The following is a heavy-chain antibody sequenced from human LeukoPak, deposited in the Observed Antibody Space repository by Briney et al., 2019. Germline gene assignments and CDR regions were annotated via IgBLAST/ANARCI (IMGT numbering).Heavy chain of an antibody. CDR2: INPKSGGT. Sequence: ASVKVSCKASGYTFTGYYIHWVRQAPGQGLAWMGWINPKSGGTNYAQKFQGRVTMTRDTSISTAYMELSSLRSEDTAVYYCAIGSGYSDYWGQGTLVTVSS. CDR3: AIGSGYSDY. J-gene: IGHJ4*02. D-gene: IGHD3-22*01. CDR1: GYTFTGYY. V-gene: IGHV1-2*02.